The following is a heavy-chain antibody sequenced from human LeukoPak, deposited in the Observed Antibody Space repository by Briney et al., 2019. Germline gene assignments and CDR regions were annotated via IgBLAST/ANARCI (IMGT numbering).Heavy chain of an antibody. J-gene: IGHJ4*02. CDR2: ISGTSKSNSP. CDR1: GFTFGDYA. Sequence: GGSLRLSCVGSGFTFGDYAMSWVRQAPGKGLEWVSAISGTSKSNSPWYADSVRGRSTISRDNSKNTVYLQMESLRAEDTAVYYCAKAIWVAATSSWFSIDYWGQGTLVTVSS. V-gene: IGHV3-23*01. CDR3: AKAIWVAATSSWFSIDY. D-gene: IGHD3-10*01.